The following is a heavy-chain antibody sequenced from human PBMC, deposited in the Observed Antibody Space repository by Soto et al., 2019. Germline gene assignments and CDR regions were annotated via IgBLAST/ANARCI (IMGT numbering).Heavy chain of an antibody. CDR2: ISYDGSNK. Sequence: QVQLVESGGGVVQPGRSLRLSCAASGFTFSSYGMHWVRQAPGKGLEWVAVISYDGSNKYYADSVKGRFTISRDNSKNTLYLQMNSLRAEDTAVYYCAKSTEFYCLSMVPDYWGQGTLVTVSS. CDR3: AKSTEFYCLSMVPDY. J-gene: IGHJ4*02. CDR1: GFTFSSYG. D-gene: IGHD3-10*01. V-gene: IGHV3-30*18.